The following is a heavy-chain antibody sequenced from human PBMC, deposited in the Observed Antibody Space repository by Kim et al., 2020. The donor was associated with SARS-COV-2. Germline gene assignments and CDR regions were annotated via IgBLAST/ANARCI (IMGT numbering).Heavy chain of an antibody. Sequence: PSLKSRLTITKDTSKNQVVLTMTNMDPVDTATYYCAQMPTGTAMVDAFDIWGQGTMVTVSS. V-gene: IGHV2-5*01. CDR3: AQMPTGTAMVDAFDI. J-gene: IGHJ3*02. D-gene: IGHD5-18*01.